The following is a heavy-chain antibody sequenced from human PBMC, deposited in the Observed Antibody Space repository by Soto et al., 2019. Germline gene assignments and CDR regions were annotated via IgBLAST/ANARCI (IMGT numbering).Heavy chain of an antibody. CDR3: ARDGGGGGFSH. J-gene: IGHJ4*02. CDR2: ITSSSSPI. Sequence: EVQLVESGGGLVQPGRSLRLSCAASGFTFNDYSMHWVRQAPGKGLEWLSYITSSSSPIYYADSVKGRFTISRDNAKNSLYWQRNRPGAGDRAVYYWARDGGGGGFSHWGQGTLVTVSS. D-gene: IGHD3-16*01. V-gene: IGHV3-48*01. CDR1: GFTFNDYS.